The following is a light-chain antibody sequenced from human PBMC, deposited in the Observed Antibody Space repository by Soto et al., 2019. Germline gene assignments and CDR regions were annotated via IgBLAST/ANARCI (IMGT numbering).Light chain of an antibody. Sequence: DIQMTQSPSTLSASVLDRVTITFRSSQSISSWLAWYQQKPGKAPKLLIYDASSLESGVPSRFSGSGSGTEYTLTISSLQPDDFATYYCQQYNSYSPLNFGGGTKVDIK. CDR3: QQYNSYSPLN. CDR2: DAS. V-gene: IGKV1-5*01. J-gene: IGKJ4*01. CDR1: QSISSW.